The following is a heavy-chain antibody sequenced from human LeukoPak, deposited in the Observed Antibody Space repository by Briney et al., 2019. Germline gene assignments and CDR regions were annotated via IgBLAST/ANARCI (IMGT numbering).Heavy chain of an antibody. V-gene: IGHV3-23*01. CDR1: GFTFSNYA. CDR3: ATGIGGCSDTGCYSRN. J-gene: IGHJ4*02. D-gene: IGHD2-15*01. CDR2: ISGSTGST. Sequence: PGGSLRLSCAASGFTFSNYAMNWVRQAPGKGLEWVSLISGSTGSTYYADSVKGRFSISRDNSKNTLYLQMNSLRAEDTAIYYCATGIGGCSDTGCYSRNWGQGTLVTVSS.